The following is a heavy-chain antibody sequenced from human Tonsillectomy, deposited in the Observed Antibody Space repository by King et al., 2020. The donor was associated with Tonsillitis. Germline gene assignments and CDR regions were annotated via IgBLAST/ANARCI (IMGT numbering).Heavy chain of an antibody. CDR2: VSYDGSDD. CDR1: GFTFSNYA. CDR3: AKDPKDCGRDSCSGAEVSYFDL. V-gene: IGHV3-30*18. D-gene: IGHD2-21*02. Sequence: HVQLVESEGGVVQPGRSLRLSCAASGFTFSNYAMHWVRQNPGKGLEWVAVVSYDGSDDFYADSVKGRFTISRDNSKSTLYLHMNSLRPEDTAVYYCAKDPKDCGRDSCSGAEVSYFDLWGRGTLVTVSS. J-gene: IGHJ2*01.